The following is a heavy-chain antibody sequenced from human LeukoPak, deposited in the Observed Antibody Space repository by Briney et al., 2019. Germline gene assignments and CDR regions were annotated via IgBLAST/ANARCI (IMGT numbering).Heavy chain of an antibody. CDR1: GYTFTSYY. D-gene: IGHD3-10*01. Sequence: GASVKVSCKASGYTFTSYYMHWVRQARGQGLEWMGIINPSGGSTSYAQKFQGRVTMTRDTSTSTVYMELSSLRSEDTAVYYCARDRNYYGSGSYYNNFDYWGQGTLVTVSS. CDR3: ARDRNYYGSGSYYNNFDY. V-gene: IGHV1-46*01. CDR2: INPSGGST. J-gene: IGHJ4*02.